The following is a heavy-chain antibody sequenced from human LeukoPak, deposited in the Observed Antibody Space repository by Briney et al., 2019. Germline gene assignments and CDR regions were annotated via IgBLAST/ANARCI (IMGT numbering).Heavy chain of an antibody. CDR3: ARDNIVVVPAALTNWFDP. CDR2: IYTSGST. J-gene: IGHJ5*02. V-gene: IGHV4-61*02. Sequence: PSETLSLTCTVSGGSISSGSYYWSWIRQPAGKGLEWIGRIYTSGSTNYNPSLKSRVTILVDTSKNQFSLKLSSVTAADTAVYYCARDNIVVVPAALTNWFDPWGQGTLVTVSS. CDR1: GGSISSGSYY. D-gene: IGHD2-2*01.